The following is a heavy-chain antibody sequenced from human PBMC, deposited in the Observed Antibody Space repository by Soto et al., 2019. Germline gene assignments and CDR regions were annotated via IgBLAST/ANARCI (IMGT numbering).Heavy chain of an antibody. V-gene: IGHV4-59*11. J-gene: IGHJ4*02. CDR2: IFYSGST. CDR1: GGSISGHY. Sequence: SETLSLTCSVSGGSISGHYWTWIRQSPGKGLEWIGYIFYSGSTNYNPSLKSRVTISVDTSKNQFSLKMSSVTTADTAVYYCARVGSSGWSPDYWGRGTLVTVSS. CDR3: ARVGSSGWSPDY. D-gene: IGHD6-19*01.